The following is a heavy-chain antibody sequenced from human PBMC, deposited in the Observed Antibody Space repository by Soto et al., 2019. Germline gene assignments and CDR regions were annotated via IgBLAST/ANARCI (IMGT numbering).Heavy chain of an antibody. D-gene: IGHD5-12*01. V-gene: IGHV3-9*01. J-gene: IGHJ4*02. Sequence: GGSLRLSCAASGFTFDDYAMHWVRQAPGKGLEWVSGTSWNSGSIGYADSVKGRFTISRDNAKNSLYLQMNSLRAEDTALYYCAKDNGYSGYDYAPTFDYWAREPWSPSPQ. CDR2: TSWNSGSI. CDR3: AKDNGYSGYDYAPTFDY. CDR1: GFTFDDYA.